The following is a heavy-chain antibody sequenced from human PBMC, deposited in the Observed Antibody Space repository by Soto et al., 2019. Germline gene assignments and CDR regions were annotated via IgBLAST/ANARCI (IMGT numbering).Heavy chain of an antibody. J-gene: IGHJ4*02. CDR2: IYSGGTT. D-gene: IGHD1-26*01. Sequence: SGGSLRLSCAASGFTVSSNYMSWVRQAPGKGLEWVSVIYSGGTTYYADSVKGRFTISRDNSKNTLYLQMNSLRAEDTAVYYCARLVGATSYHFDYWGQGTLVTVSS. CDR3: ARLVGATSYHFDY. CDR1: GFTVSSNY. V-gene: IGHV3-53*01.